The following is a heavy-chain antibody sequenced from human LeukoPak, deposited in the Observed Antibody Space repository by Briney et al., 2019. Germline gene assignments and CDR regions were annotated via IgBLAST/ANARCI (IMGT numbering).Heavy chain of an antibody. CDR2: INWNGGST. CDR3: AREDCTNGVCSHFDY. J-gene: IGHJ4*02. Sequence: PGGSLRLSCAASGFTFDDYGMSWVRQAPGKGLEWVSSINWNGGSTGYADSVKGRFTISRDNAKNSLYLQMNSLRAEDTALYYCAREDCTNGVCSHFDYWGQGTLVTVSS. CDR1: GFTFDDYG. D-gene: IGHD2-8*01. V-gene: IGHV3-20*04.